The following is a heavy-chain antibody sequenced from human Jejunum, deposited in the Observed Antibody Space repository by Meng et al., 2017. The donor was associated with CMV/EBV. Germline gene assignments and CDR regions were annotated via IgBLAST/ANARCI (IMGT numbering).Heavy chain of an antibody. Sequence: SGGSISSYYWSWIRQPPGKGLEWIGYISYSGSTNYDPSLKSRVTISVDTSKNQFSLKLSSVTAADTAVYYCARSYIRFLDLDAFDIWGQGTMVTVSS. V-gene: IGHV4-59*01. D-gene: IGHD3-3*01. CDR2: ISYSGST. CDR3: ARSYIRFLDLDAFDI. J-gene: IGHJ3*02. CDR1: GGSISSYY.